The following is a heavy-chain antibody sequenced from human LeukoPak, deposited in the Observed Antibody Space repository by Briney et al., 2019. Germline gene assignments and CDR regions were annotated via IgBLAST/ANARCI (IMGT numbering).Heavy chain of an antibody. CDR1: GFTFSSYA. D-gene: IGHD4-11*01. Sequence: SGGSLRPSCAASGFTFSSYAMNWVRQAPGRGQEWVSVITGSGGSTYHADSVKGRFTISRDNSKNTLYLQMNSLRAEDTAVYYCAKDRLGFLGYFQHWGQGTLVTVSS. J-gene: IGHJ1*01. CDR3: AKDRLGFLGYFQH. CDR2: ITGSGGST. V-gene: IGHV3-23*01.